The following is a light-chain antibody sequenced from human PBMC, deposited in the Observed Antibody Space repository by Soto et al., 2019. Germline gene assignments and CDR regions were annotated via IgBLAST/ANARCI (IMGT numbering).Light chain of an antibody. CDR2: DVS. CDR1: SSDDGGYNY. J-gene: IGLJ1*01. V-gene: IGLV2-14*01. CDR3: SSYTSRSSSTYV. Sequence: QSVLTQPASVSGSPGQSITISCTGTSSDDGGYNYVSWYQQHPGKAPKLMIYDVSNRPSGVSNRFSGSKSGNTASLTISGLQAEDEADYYCSSYTSRSSSTYVFGTGTKVTVL.